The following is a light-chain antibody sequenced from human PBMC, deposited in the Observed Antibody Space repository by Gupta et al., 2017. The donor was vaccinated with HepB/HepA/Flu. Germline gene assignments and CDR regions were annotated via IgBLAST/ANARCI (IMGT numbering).Light chain of an antibody. J-gene: IGKJ4*01. Sequence: EIVLTQSPGTLSLSPGERATLSCRASQSVSNKYLAWYQQKPGQAPRILIYDTYDRVTVSIGRFSGSGSGTYFTLTSRREYEASAVYYVQQHCSSVSFGGGTKVEIK. CDR2: DTY. CDR3: QQHCSSVS. V-gene: IGKV3-20*01. CDR1: QSVSNKY.